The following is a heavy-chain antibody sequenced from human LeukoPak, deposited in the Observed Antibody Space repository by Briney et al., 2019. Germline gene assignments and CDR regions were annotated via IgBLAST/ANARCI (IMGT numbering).Heavy chain of an antibody. D-gene: IGHD1/OR15-1a*01. CDR1: GGTFSSYA. CDR2: IIPIFGTA. J-gene: IGHJ6*02. V-gene: IGHV1-69*13. Sequence: ASVKVSCKASGGTFSSYAISWVRQAPGQGLEWMGGIIPIFGTANYAQKFQGRVTITADESTSTAYMELSSLRSEDTAVYYCARVENREDYYYGMDVWGQGTTVTVSS. CDR3: ARVENREDYYYGMDV.